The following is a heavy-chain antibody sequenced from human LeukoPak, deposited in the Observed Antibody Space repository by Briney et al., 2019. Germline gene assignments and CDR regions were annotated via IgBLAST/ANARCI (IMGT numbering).Heavy chain of an antibody. D-gene: IGHD3-22*01. CDR3: ARIRYYYDSSGYYTGFYYYYMDV. J-gene: IGHJ6*03. Sequence: SETLSLTXAVYGGSFSGYYWSWIRQPPGKGLEWIGEINHSGSTNYNPSLKSRVTISVDTSKNQFSLKLSSVTAADTAVYYCARIRYYYDSSGYYTGFYYYYMDVWGKGTTVTVSS. V-gene: IGHV4-34*01. CDR2: INHSGST. CDR1: GGSFSGYY.